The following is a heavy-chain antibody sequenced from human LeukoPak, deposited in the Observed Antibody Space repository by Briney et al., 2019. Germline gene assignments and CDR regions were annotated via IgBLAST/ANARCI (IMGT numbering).Heavy chain of an antibody. CDR2: INHSGST. CDR3: AKKEEYYDSSGYWY. D-gene: IGHD3-22*01. V-gene: IGHV4-34*01. CDR1: GGSFSGYY. Sequence: SETLSLTCAVYGGSFSGYYWSWIRQPPGKGLEWIGEINHSGSTNYNPSLKSRVTLSVDTSKNQFSLKLSSVTAADTAVYYCAKKEEYYDSSGYWYWGQGTLVTVSS. J-gene: IGHJ4*02.